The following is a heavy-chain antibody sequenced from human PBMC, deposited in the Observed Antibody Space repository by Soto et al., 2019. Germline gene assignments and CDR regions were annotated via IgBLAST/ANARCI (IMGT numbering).Heavy chain of an antibody. CDR3: ARQYCSGGSCFGAFDI. V-gene: IGHV4-59*08. J-gene: IGHJ3*02. Sequence: QVQLQESGPGLVKPSETLSLTCTVSGGSISSYYWSWIRQPPGKGLEWIGYIYYSGSTNYNPSLKSRVTISVDTSKSQFSLKLSSVTAADTAVYYCARQYCSGGSCFGAFDIWGQGTMVTVSS. D-gene: IGHD2-15*01. CDR2: IYYSGST. CDR1: GGSISSYY.